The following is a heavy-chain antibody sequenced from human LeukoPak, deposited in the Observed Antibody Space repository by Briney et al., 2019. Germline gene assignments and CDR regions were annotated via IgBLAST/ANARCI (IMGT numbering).Heavy chain of an antibody. CDR3: ARGGSTLHSAGGHDIEFYYYYYMDV. CDR2: IYHSGTT. CDR1: GYSISSGYY. Sequence: SETLSLTCTVSGYSISSGYYWGWIRQPPGKGLEWIGTIYHSGTTYYNPSLKSRVTMSVDTSKNQFSLRLRSVTAADTAVYYCARGGSTLHSAGGHDIEFYYYYYMDVWGKGTTVTISS. J-gene: IGHJ6*03. V-gene: IGHV4-38-2*02. D-gene: IGHD3-9*01.